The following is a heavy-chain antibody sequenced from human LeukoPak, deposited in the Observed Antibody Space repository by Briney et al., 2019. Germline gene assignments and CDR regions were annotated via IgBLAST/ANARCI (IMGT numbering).Heavy chain of an antibody. CDR1: GGSISSSSYY. J-gene: IGHJ4*02. D-gene: IGHD2-21*02. CDR2: IYYSGST. Sequence: SETLSLTCTVSGGSISSSSYYWGWIRQPPGKGLEWIGSIYYSGSTYYNPSLKSRVTISVDTSKNQFSLKLSSVTAADTAVYYCASDVTSFDYWGQGTLVTVSS. CDR3: ASDVTSFDY. V-gene: IGHV4-39*01.